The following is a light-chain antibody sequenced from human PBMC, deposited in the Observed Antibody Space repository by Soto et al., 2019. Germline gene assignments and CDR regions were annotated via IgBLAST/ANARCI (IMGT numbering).Light chain of an antibody. Sequence: QSVLTQPASVSGSPGQSITNSCTGTSGDVGSYNLVSWYQQHPGKAPKLMIYEGSKRPSGVSNRFSGSKSGNTASLTISGLQAEDEVDYYCCSYAGNSLYVFGTGTKVTVL. V-gene: IGLV2-23*01. CDR3: CSYAGNSLYV. CDR1: SGDVGSYNL. CDR2: EGS. J-gene: IGLJ1*01.